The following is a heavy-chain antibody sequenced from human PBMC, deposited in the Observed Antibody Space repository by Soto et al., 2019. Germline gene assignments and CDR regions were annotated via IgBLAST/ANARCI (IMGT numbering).Heavy chain of an antibody. V-gene: IGHV1-18*04. CDR2: ISAYNGNT. CDR3: ARGVTGNDYSNYMTGWFDP. Sequence: QVQLVQSGAEVKKPGASVKVSCKASGYTFTSYGISWVRQAPGQGLEWMGWISAYNGNTNYAQKLQGRVTMTTDTSTRTAYMELRSLRSDDTAVYYCARGVTGNDYSNYMTGWFDPWGQGTLVTVSS. D-gene: IGHD4-4*01. J-gene: IGHJ5*02. CDR1: GYTFTSYG.